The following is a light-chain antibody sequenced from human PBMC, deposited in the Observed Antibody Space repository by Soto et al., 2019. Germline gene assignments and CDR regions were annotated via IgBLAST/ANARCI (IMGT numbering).Light chain of an antibody. CDR1: QSVSSS. J-gene: IGKJ1*01. V-gene: IGKV3-20*01. CDR2: AAS. Sequence: EIVLTQSPGTLSLSPGERATLSCRASQSVSSSLAWYQQKPGQAPSLLIYAASSRATGIPDRFSGSGSEANFTLTITILEPEDFAVYYCQQYVSSPVTFGQGTKVDIK. CDR3: QQYVSSPVT.